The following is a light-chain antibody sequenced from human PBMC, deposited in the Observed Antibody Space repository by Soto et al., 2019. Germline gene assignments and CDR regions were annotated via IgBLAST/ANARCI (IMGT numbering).Light chain of an antibody. J-gene: IGKJ5*01. CDR3: QQYENLPT. CDR1: QTISSW. Sequence: DIQMTQSPSTLSGSVGDRVTITCRASQTISSWLAWYQQKPGKAPKLLIYDASNLETGVPSRFSGSGSETDFTFTISSLQPEDIATYYCQQYENLPTFGQGTRLEIK. CDR2: DAS. V-gene: IGKV1-5*01.